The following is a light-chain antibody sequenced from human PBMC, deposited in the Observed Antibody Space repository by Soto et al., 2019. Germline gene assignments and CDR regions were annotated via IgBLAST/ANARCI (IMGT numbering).Light chain of an antibody. CDR3: SSFAGSNNVL. J-gene: IGLJ7*01. CDR2: EVN. V-gene: IGLV2-8*01. Sequence: QSVLTQPPSASGSPGQSVTISCTGTNSDVGGYDFVSRYQQHPGKAPKLMIYEVNKRPSGVPDRFSGSKSGNTASLTVSGLQAEDEASYYCSSFAGSNNVLFGGGTQLTVL. CDR1: NSDVGGYDF.